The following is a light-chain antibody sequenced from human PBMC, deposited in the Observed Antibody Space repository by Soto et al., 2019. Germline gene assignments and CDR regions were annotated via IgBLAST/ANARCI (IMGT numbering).Light chain of an antibody. CDR3: QQYET. V-gene: IGKV3-20*01. Sequence: EIVLTQSPGTLSLSPGERATLSCRASQSISSSYLAWYQQKPGQAPRLLIFGASSRATGIPDRFSGSGSGTDFTLTISRLEPKDFATYYCQQYETFGQGTKVEF. CDR1: QSISSSY. CDR2: GAS. J-gene: IGKJ1*01.